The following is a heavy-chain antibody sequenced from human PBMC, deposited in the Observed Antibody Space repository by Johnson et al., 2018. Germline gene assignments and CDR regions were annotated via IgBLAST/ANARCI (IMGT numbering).Heavy chain of an antibody. D-gene: IGHD2-2*01. Sequence: QVQLVQSGGGVVQPGRSLRLSCAASGFTFSSYGMHWVRQAPGKGLEWVAVVSYDAKNKYYADSVKGRFTISRDNSKNTLYLQMNSLRAEDTAVYYCARGQDCNSTSCLWMDVWGQGTTVTVSS. CDR2: VSYDAKNK. V-gene: IGHV3-30*03. CDR1: GFTFSSYG. CDR3: ARGQDCNSTSCLWMDV. J-gene: IGHJ6*02.